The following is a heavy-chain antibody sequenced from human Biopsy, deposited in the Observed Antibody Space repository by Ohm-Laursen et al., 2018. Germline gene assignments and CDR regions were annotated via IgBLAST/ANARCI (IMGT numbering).Heavy chain of an antibody. CDR1: GGSIISYY. J-gene: IGHJ5*02. CDR2: VYNGGIT. Sequence: SETLSLTCSVSGGSIISYYWTWIRQPPGKGLEWIGHVYNGGITNYNPSLKSRVTISKDTSKNQFSLQVNPVTAADPAVYYCARTPRDSFWSGSYKRGLWFDPWGQGTLVIVSS. D-gene: IGHD3-3*01. V-gene: IGHV4-59*01. CDR3: ARTPRDSFWSGSYKRGLWFDP.